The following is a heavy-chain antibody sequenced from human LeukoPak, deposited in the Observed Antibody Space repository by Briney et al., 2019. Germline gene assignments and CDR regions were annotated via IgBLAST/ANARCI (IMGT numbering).Heavy chain of an antibody. CDR1: GYSISSGYY. J-gene: IGHJ4*02. CDR3: ARGLGTVTFFDY. Sequence: SETLSLTCTVSGYSISSGYYWSWIRQPPGKGLEWIGEINHSGSTNYNPSLKSRVTISVDTSKNQFSLKLSSVTAADTAVYYCARGLGTVTFFDYWGQGTLVTVSS. CDR2: INHSGST. D-gene: IGHD4-17*01. V-gene: IGHV4-38-2*02.